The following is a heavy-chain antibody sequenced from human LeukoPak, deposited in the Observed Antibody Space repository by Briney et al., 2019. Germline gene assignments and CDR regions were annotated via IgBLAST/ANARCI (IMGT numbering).Heavy chain of an antibody. CDR2: IKQDGSEK. CDR3: ARDAPHAYGSGSNYYYYYMDV. CDR1: GFTFSIDW. V-gene: IGHV3-7*01. D-gene: IGHD3-10*01. J-gene: IGHJ6*03. Sequence: PGGSLRLSCAASGFTFSIDWMSWGRHAPGEGLEWVANIKQDGSEKYYVDSVKGRFTISRDNAKNSLYLQMNSLRAEDTAVYYCARDAPHAYGSGSNYYYYYMDVWGKGTTVTVSS.